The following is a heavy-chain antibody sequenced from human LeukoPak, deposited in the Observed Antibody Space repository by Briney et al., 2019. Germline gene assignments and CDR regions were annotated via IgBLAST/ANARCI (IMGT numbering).Heavy chain of an antibody. D-gene: IGHD2-21*01. CDR3: ARDSAYCGGDCYLFDI. J-gene: IGHJ3*02. CDR1: GFTFSNYW. Sequence: GGSLRLSCAASGFTFSNYWMHWVRQAPGKGLVWVSRTNTDATSTTYADSVKGRFTISRDNAKNTLYLQMNSLRAEDTAVYYCARDSAYCGGDCYLFDIWGQGTMVTVSS. V-gene: IGHV3-74*01. CDR2: TNTDATST.